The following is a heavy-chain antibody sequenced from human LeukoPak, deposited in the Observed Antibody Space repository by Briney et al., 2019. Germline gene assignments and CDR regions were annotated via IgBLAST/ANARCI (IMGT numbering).Heavy chain of an antibody. CDR3: ARVGYYASGPFSYFDY. CDR1: GFTFSRYG. D-gene: IGHD3-10*01. V-gene: IGHV3-30*03. CDR2: TSYDGTKK. Sequence: GRSLRLSCAASGFTFSRYGMHWVRQAAGKGLEWVAVTSYDGTKKDYADHVKGRFTISRDNSQNTLYLQMNSLRAEDTAVYYCARVGYYASGPFSYFDYWGQGTLVTVSS. J-gene: IGHJ4*02.